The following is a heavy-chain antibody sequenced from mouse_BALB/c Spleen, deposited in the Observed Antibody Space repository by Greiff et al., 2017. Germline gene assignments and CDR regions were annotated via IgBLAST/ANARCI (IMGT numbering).Heavy chain of an antibody. V-gene: IGHV5-6-3*01. J-gene: IGHJ3*01. CDR1: GFTFSSYG. CDR3: ANDYGAY. Sequence: EVKLVESGGGLVQPGGSLKLSCAASGFTFSSYGMSWVRQTPDKRLELVATINSNGGSTYYPDSVKGRFTISRDNAKNTLYLQMSSLKSEDTAMYYCANDYGAYWGQGTLVTVSA. D-gene: IGHD2-4*01. CDR2: INSNGGST.